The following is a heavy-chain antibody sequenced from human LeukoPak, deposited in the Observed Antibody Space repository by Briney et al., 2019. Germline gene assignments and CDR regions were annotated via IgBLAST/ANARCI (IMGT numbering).Heavy chain of an antibody. Sequence: PGGSLRLSCAASGFTFSSYPVSWVCQAPGRGLEWVSASTSSGGTYYIASVRGRFIVSRDNSRNTLCLQMNGLTAEDTAIYYCAKEDYRDHTTGFDSWGQGTLVTVSS. CDR1: GFTFSSYP. CDR2: STSSGGT. CDR3: AKEDYRDHTTGFDS. V-gene: IGHV3-23*01. D-gene: IGHD4-17*01. J-gene: IGHJ5*01.